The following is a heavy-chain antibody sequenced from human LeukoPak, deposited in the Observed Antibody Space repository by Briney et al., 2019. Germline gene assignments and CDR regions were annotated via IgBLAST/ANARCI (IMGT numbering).Heavy chain of an antibody. CDR2: IYYSGST. CDR1: GGSIGSYY. V-gene: IGHV4-59*01. CDR3: ASAKSYNGAKYYFDY. Sequence: SETLSLTCTVSGGSIGSYYWSWIRQPPGKGLEWIGYIYYSGSTNYNPSLKSRVTISVDTSKNQFSLKLSSVTAADTAVYYCASAKSYNGAKYYFDYWGQGTLVTVSS. J-gene: IGHJ4*02. D-gene: IGHD3-10*01.